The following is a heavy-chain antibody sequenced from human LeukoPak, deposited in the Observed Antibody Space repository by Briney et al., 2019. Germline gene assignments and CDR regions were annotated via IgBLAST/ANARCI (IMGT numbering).Heavy chain of an antibody. V-gene: IGHV3-30*18. CDR2: ISYDGTDK. Sequence: GGSLRLACAVSGFNFRSYGMQWVRQAPGKGLEWVTLISYDGTDKYYAASVRGRFTISRDNSKNTLYLQMNSLRPEDTGVYYCAKDPQDFHGGSGYRPERYWGQGTLVTVSS. CDR3: AKDPQDFHGGSGYRPERY. J-gene: IGHJ4*02. CDR1: GFNFRSYG. D-gene: IGHD3-22*01.